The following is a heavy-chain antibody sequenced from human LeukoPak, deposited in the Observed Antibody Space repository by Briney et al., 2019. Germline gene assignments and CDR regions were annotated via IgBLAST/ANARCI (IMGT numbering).Heavy chain of an antibody. CDR1: GYSFTSYW. D-gene: IGHD3-10*01. V-gene: IGHV5-10-1*01. J-gene: IGHJ5*02. CDR3: ARKVGSRVGEFMYDCSEFDR. CDR2: IDPSDSYT. Sequence: GESLSICCKCSGYSFTSYWISWVRQMPGKGLEWMGRIDPSDSYTNYSPSFQGHVTISADKSISTAYLQWSSLKASDTAMYYCARKVGSRVGEFMYDCSEFDRWGQGGILSVSS.